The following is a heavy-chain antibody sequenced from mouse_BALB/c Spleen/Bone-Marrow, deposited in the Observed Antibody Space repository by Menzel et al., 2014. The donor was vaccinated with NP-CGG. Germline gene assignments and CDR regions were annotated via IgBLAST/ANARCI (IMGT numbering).Heavy chain of an antibody. D-gene: IGHD2-1*01. J-gene: IGHJ4*01. CDR3: SDGNFYALDY. CDR2: IDPENGDT. V-gene: IGHV14-4*02. Sequence: VQLQQSGAELVRSGASVKLSCTASGFNIKDYYIHWVKQRPEQGLEWIGWIDPENGDTEYASKFQGKATMTADTSSNTAYLQLSSLTSVDTAVYYCSDGNFYALDYWGQGTSVTVSS. CDR1: GFNIKDYY.